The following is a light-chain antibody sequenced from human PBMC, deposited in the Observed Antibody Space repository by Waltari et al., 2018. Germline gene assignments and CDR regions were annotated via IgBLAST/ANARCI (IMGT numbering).Light chain of an antibody. CDR1: TSDIISYKY. Sequence: QSALTQPASVSGSPGQSITISCTGSTSDIISYKYVSWYQQHPGKAPKLILYEGTNRPAGVSDRFSGSKAGTTASLTISGLQSEDEGDYFCTSQTGTTVVFGGGTKLTVL. CDR3: TSQTGTTVV. V-gene: IGLV2-14*01. J-gene: IGLJ2*01. CDR2: EGT.